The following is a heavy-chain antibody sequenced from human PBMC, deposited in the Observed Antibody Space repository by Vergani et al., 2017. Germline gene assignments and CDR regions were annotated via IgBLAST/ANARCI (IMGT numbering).Heavy chain of an antibody. CDR3: ARGTRLRFLEWLSYYYYGMDV. D-gene: IGHD3-3*01. Sequence: QVQLQESGPGLVKPSETLSLTCTVSGGSVSSGSYYWSWIRQPPGKGLEWIGYIYYSGSTNYNPSLKSRVTISVDTSKNQFSLKLSSVTAADTAVYYCARGTRLRFLEWLSYYYYGMDVWGQGTTVTVSS. J-gene: IGHJ6*02. V-gene: IGHV4-61*01. CDR2: IYYSGST. CDR1: GGSVSSGSYY.